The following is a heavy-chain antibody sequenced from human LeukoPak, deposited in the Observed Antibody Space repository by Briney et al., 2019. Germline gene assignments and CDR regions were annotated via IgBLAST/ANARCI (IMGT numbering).Heavy chain of an antibody. V-gene: IGHV1-18*01. J-gene: IGHJ1*01. D-gene: IGHD6-13*01. CDR3: AREFLNLGIAAAGTRYFQH. CDR2: ISTYKGNT. CDR1: GYTFTSYG. Sequence: GSVTLSCTASGYTFTSYGISWVRQAPGQGLEWMGWISTYKGNTNYAQQLQGRVTMTTDTSTSTAYMELSSLRSDDTAVYYCAREFLNLGIAAAGTRYFQHWGEGTLVT.